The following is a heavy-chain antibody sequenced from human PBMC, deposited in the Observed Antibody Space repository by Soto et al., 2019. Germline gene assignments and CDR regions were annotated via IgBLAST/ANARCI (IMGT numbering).Heavy chain of an antibody. V-gene: IGHV3-53*01. CDR2: IYSGGST. CDR3: ARDRYYYGMDV. J-gene: IGHJ6*02. Sequence: GGSLRLSCAASGFTVSSNYMSWVRQAPGKGLEWVSVIYSGGSTYYAESVKGRFTISGTNSKNTLYLQINSLRAEDTAVYYCARDRYYYGMDVWGQGTTVTVSS. CDR1: GFTVSSNY.